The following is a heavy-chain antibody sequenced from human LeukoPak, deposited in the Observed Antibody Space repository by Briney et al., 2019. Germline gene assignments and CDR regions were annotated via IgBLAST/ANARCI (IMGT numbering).Heavy chain of an antibody. J-gene: IGHJ2*01. CDR3: ARENTYYYGSGGYYWYFDL. Sequence: SETLSLTCTVSGGSITSYYWSWIRQPAGKGLEWIGRIYSSGSTNYSPSLKSRVSISLDKAKNQVSLKLSSVTAADTAVYYCARENTYYYGSGGYYWYFDLWGRGTLVTVSS. V-gene: IGHV4-4*07. D-gene: IGHD3-22*01. CDR1: GGSITSYY. CDR2: IYSSGST.